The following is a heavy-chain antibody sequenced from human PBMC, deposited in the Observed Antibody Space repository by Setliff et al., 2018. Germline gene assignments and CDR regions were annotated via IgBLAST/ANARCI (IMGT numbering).Heavy chain of an antibody. CDR2: IYYSGST. Sequence: SETLSLTCTVSGGSISSSSYYWGWIRQPPGKGLEWIGSIYYSGSTYYNPSLKSRVTISVDTSKNQFSLKLSSVTAADTAVYYCARLASSGLQTFDFWGQGALVTVSS. CDR3: ARLASSGLQTFDF. CDR1: GGSISSSSYY. J-gene: IGHJ4*02. D-gene: IGHD6-13*01. V-gene: IGHV4-39*01.